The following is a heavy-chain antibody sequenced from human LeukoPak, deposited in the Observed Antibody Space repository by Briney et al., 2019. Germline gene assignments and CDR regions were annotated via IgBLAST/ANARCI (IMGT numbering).Heavy chain of an antibody. Sequence: GGSLRLSCAASGFTFSDHYMSWIRQAPGKGLEWVSYISNSGRTIYYADSVKGRFIISRDNAKNSLHLQTNSLRDEDTAVYYCARVIATRPHYYYYMDVWGKGTTVTVSS. CDR2: ISNSGRTI. D-gene: IGHD6-6*01. CDR3: ARVIATRPHYYYYMDV. J-gene: IGHJ6*03. CDR1: GFTFSDHY. V-gene: IGHV3-11*04.